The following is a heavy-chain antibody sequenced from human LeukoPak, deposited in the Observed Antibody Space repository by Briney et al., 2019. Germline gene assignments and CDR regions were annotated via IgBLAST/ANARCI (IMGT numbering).Heavy chain of an antibody. D-gene: IGHD3-10*01. J-gene: IGHJ5*02. CDR1: GFNFSSYG. CDR2: IRSDGSTK. Sequence: PGGSLRLSCAASGFNFSSYGMHWVRQAPGKGLERVAVIRSDGSTKYYADSVKGRFIISRNNYKNTLHLQINSLRPEDTAVYYCAKDYSKTSYYGAGTYYRPNWFDHWGEGTLVIVSS. CDR3: AKDYSKTSYYGAGTYYRPNWFDH. V-gene: IGHV3-30*02.